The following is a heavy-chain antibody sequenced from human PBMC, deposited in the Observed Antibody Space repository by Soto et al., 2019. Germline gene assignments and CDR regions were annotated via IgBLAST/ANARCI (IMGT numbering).Heavy chain of an antibody. D-gene: IGHD3-22*01. Sequence: GGSMRLSCAASGFTVDSYGMSWVRQDPGQGLEWVGWINPNSGGTNYAQKFQGWVTMTRDTAISTAYMELSRLTSDDTAVYYCASGRCYYYDSRGYTTTSPFDCWAQGTLVTGPS. J-gene: IGHJ4*02. V-gene: IGHV1-2*04. CDR3: ASGRCYYYDSRGYTTTSPFDC. CDR2: INPNSGGT. CDR1: GFTVDSYG.